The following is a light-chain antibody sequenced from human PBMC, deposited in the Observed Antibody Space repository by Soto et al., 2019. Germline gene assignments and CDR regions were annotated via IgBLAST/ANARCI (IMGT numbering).Light chain of an antibody. Sequence: DIQLTQSPSSLSASVGDRVTITCRASQRITTSLNLYQQTPGKDPKVLIFAASNLQSGVPSRFSGSGSGTDFTLTITSLQPEDFATYDGQQSFTTPRTFGQGTGVEIQ. CDR3: QQSFTTPRT. CDR1: QRITTS. CDR2: AAS. V-gene: IGKV1-39*01. J-gene: IGKJ1*01.